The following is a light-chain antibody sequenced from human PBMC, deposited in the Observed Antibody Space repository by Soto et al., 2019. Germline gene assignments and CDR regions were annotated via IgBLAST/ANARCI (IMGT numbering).Light chain of an antibody. Sequence: EVVLTQSPGTLSLSPGERATLSCRASQSVSSNYLAWYQQKPGQAPRLLIYGASSRATGIPDRFSGSGSGTDFTLTISSLQAEDVAVYYCQQYYGTPTFGGGTKVEIK. CDR1: QSVSSNY. CDR2: GAS. V-gene: IGKV3-20*01. J-gene: IGKJ4*01. CDR3: QQYYGTPT.